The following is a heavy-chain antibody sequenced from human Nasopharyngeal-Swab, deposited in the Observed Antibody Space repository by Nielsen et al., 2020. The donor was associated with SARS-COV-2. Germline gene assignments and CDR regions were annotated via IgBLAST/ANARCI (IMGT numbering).Heavy chain of an antibody. CDR1: AFTFSHYA. CDR3: AKPHLRYYDWLLFDY. CDR2: ISGSGYNT. V-gene: IGHV3-23*01. D-gene: IGHD3-9*01. J-gene: IGHJ4*02. Sequence: GESLKISCAGSAFTFSHYAMSWVRQAPGKGLEWVSAISGSGYNTYYADSVKGRFTISRDNPKNTLYLQMNSLRAEDTAVYYCAKPHLRYYDWLLFDYWGQGTLVTVSS.